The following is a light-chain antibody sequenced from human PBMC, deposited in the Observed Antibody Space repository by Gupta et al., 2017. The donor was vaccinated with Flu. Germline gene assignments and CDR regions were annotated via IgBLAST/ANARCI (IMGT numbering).Light chain of an antibody. J-gene: IGLJ3*02. CDR2: GNN. Sequence: QSVLTQPPSASGTPGQRVTISCSGSSSNIGSNTVNWYQQLPGTAPKLLIYGNNQRPSGVPDRFFGSKSGTSASLAISGLQSEDEADYYCAAWDDSLNGPGFGGGTKLTVL. CDR3: AAWDDSLNGPG. V-gene: IGLV1-44*01. CDR1: SSNIGSNT.